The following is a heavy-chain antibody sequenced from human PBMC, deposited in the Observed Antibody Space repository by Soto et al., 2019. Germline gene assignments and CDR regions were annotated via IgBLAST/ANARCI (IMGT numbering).Heavy chain of an antibody. J-gene: IGHJ5*02. CDR1: GFTFSMFS. Sequence: PVGSLRLSCSAPGFTFSMFSMHWVRQAPGKGLEYVSGISSNGDSTYYADSVKGRFTISRDNSKNTLYLQMSSLRAVDTAVYYCVHPRSTVQIPPTWGQGTLVTVSS. CDR3: VHPRSTVQIPPT. CDR2: ISSNGDST. V-gene: IGHV3-64D*06. D-gene: IGHD4-17*01.